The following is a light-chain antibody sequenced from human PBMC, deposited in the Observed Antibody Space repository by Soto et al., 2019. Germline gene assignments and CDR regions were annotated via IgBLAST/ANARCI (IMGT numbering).Light chain of an antibody. CDR2: GNN. J-gene: IGLJ1*01. CDR3: AAWDDSLNAYV. CDR1: SSNIGRNS. Sequence: QSVLTQAPSVSGTPGQRVTITCSGSSSNIGRNSVNWYQHLPGTAPKLLTHGNNHRPSGVPDRFSGSKSGTSASLAISGLQPEDEADYCCAAWDDSLNAYVFGSGTKLTVL. V-gene: IGLV1-44*01.